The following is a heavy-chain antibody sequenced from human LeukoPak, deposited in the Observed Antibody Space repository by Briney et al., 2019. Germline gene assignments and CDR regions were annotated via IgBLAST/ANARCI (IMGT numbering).Heavy chain of an antibody. D-gene: IGHD3-3*01. Sequence: PSETLSLTCTVSGGSISSYYWSWIRQPPGKGLEWIGYIYYSGSTNYNPSLKSRVTISVDTSKNQFSLKLSSVTAADTAVYYCARGYGFWSGYYLGYWGQGTLVTVSS. J-gene: IGHJ4*02. V-gene: IGHV4-59*01. CDR3: ARGYGFWSGYYLGY. CDR2: IYYSGST. CDR1: GGSISSYY.